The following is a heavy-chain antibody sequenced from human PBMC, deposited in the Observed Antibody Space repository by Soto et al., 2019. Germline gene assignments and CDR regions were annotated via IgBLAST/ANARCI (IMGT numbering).Heavy chain of an antibody. D-gene: IGHD5-12*01. V-gene: IGHV3-7*01. Sequence: GGSLRLSCAASGFTFHSYWMTWVRQAPGKXLEWVAHIKQDGGQTYYVDSVKGRFTISRDNAKTSLYLQMNGLRAEDTSVYFCARGGNGYENWPPYSYYGMDVWGQGTTVTVSS. CDR1: GFTFHSYW. CDR2: IKQDGGQT. J-gene: IGHJ6*02. CDR3: ARGGNGYENWPPYSYYGMDV.